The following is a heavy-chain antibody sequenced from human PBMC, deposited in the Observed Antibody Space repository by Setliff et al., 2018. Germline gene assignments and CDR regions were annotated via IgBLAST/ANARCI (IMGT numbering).Heavy chain of an antibody. CDR3: ARDPNGDYVGAFDP. CDR1: GFSFSTYG. CDR2: IRYDGSYK. D-gene: IGHD4-17*01. J-gene: IGHJ5*02. Sequence: PGGSLRLSCVASGFSFSTYGMHWVRQAPGKGLEWVAFIRYDGSYKYYEDSVKGRFTISRDNSKNTLDLQMNSLRVEDTALYYCARDPNGDYVGAFDPWGQGIVVTVSS. V-gene: IGHV3-30*02.